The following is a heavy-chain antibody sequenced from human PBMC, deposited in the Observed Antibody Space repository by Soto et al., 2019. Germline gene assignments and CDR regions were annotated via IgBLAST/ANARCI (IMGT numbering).Heavy chain of an antibody. CDR2: ISYDGSNK. Sequence: QVQLVESGGGVVQPGRSLRLSCAASGFTFSSYTMHWVRQAPGKGLDWVAAISYDGSNKYYADSVKGRFTISRDNSKNTLYLQMNSLRAEDTAVYYWARDVWGLRGWFDPWGQGTLVTVSS. J-gene: IGHJ5*02. CDR3: ARDVWGLRGWFDP. V-gene: IGHV3-30-3*01. D-gene: IGHD1-26*01. CDR1: GFTFSSYT.